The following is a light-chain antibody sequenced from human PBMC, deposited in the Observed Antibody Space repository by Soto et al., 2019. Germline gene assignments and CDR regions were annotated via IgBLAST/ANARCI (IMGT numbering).Light chain of an antibody. CDR3: QQYFRWPPWT. Sequence: EVLMTQSPATLSVSPGDRVTFSCRASLSVSSDLAWYQQKPGQAPTLLIYGASIRATGVPARFSGSGSGTDFTLTIDSLQSEDVADYYCQQYFRWPPWTFGQGTKVEI. CDR1: LSVSSD. J-gene: IGKJ1*01. CDR2: GAS. V-gene: IGKV3-15*01.